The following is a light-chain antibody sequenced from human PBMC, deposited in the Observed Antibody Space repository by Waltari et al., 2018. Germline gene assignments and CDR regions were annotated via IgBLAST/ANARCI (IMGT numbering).Light chain of an antibody. Sequence: QSVLTQPPSVSGAPGQRVTISSTGSGSNIGAGSDVHWYQQLPRAAPNRLIYGSTSRPLGVPARFFGSTSGTSASLAITGLQAEDEADYYCQSYDTSLSVVFGGGTKLTVL. J-gene: IGLJ3*02. CDR1: GSNIGAGSD. V-gene: IGLV1-40*01. CDR3: QSYDTSLSVV. CDR2: GST.